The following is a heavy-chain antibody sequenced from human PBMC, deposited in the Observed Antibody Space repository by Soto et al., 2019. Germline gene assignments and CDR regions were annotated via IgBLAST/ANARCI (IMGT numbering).Heavy chain of an antibody. J-gene: IGHJ6*02. V-gene: IGHV1-3*01. D-gene: IGHD6-13*01. CDR2: INAGNGNT. CDR1: GYTFTSYA. CDR3: ARDDRAAGLPYYGMDV. Sequence: QVQLVQSGAEVKKPGASVKVSCKASGYTFTSYAMHWVRQAPGQRLEWMGWINAGNGNTKYSQKFQGRVTITRDTSASTAYMELSSLRSEDTAVYYCARDDRAAGLPYYGMDVWGQGTTVTVSS.